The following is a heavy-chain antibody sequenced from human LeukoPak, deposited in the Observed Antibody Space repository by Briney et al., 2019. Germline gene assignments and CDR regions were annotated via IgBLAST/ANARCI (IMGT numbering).Heavy chain of an antibody. CDR2: IIPIFGTA. J-gene: IGHJ3*02. CDR3: ATPGSRRNYEDAFDI. Sequence: GASVKVSCKASGGAFSSYAISWVRQAPGQGLEWMGGIIPIFGTANYAQKFQGRVTITADESTSTAYMELSSLRSEDTAVYYCATPGSRRNYEDAFDIWGQGTMVTVSS. V-gene: IGHV1-69*13. D-gene: IGHD3-16*01. CDR1: GGAFSSYA.